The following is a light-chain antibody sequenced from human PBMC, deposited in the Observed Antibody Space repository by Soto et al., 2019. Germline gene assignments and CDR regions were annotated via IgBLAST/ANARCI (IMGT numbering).Light chain of an antibody. V-gene: IGKV3-15*01. CDR3: QQYNEWPET. CDR2: GAS. Sequence: IVMTQSPAPLSVSPGERATLSPTAIHSVRSSLAWYQQKPGKAPRLLIHGASTRATGIPGRFSGSGSGTEFTLIISSLQSEDFEAYYCQQYNEWPETFGHGTKVDIK. CDR1: HSVRSS. J-gene: IGKJ1*01.